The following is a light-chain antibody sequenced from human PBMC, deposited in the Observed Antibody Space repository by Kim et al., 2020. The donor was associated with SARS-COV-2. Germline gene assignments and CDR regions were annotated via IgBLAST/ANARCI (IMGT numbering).Light chain of an antibody. Sequence: GQSITISCTGTSSDVGGYNYVSWYQQHPGKAPKLMTYEVSNRPSGVSNRFSGSKSGNTASLTISGLQAEDEADYYCSSYTSSSTRVFGGGTQLTVL. CDR2: EVS. J-gene: IGLJ3*02. CDR1: SSDVGGYNY. CDR3: SSYTSSSTRV. V-gene: IGLV2-14*01.